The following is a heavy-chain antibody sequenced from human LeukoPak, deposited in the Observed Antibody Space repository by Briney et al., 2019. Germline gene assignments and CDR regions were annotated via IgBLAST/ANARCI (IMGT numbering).Heavy chain of an antibody. CDR1: GFTFSSYA. Sequence: GGSLRLSCAASGFTFSSYAMSWVRQAPGKGLEWVSAISGSGGSTYYADSVKGRFTIPRDNSKNTLYLQMNSLRAEDTAVYYCAKYDSSGYYFAPFVYWGQGTLVTVSS. V-gene: IGHV3-23*01. CDR2: ISGSGGST. CDR3: AKYDSSGYYFAPFVY. D-gene: IGHD3-22*01. J-gene: IGHJ4*02.